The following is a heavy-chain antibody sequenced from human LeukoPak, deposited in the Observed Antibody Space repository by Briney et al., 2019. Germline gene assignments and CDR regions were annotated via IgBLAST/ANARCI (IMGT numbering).Heavy chain of an antibody. D-gene: IGHD5-18*01. CDR3: AREANVPQPEDWFDP. J-gene: IGHJ5*02. CDR1: GGTFSSYA. Sequence: GASVKVSCKASGGTFSSYAISWVRQAPGQGLEWMGGIIPIFGTANYAQKFQGRVTIIADESTSTAYMELSSLRSEDTAVYYCAREANVPQPEDWFDPWGQGTLVTVSS. V-gene: IGHV1-69*01. CDR2: IIPIFGTA.